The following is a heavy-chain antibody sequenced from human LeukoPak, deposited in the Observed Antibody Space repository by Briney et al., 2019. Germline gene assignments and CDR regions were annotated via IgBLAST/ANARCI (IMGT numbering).Heavy chain of an antibody. V-gene: IGHV4-39*07. CDR3: GRGLGGPWSPLYS. Sequence: SETLSLTCTVSGGSISSSSYYWGWIRQPPGKGLEWIGSMYHTGSAYYNPSLKSRVTISLDTSKNRFSLDLSSVTAADTAVYYWGRGLGGPWSPLYSGGEGTLVTV. D-gene: IGHD3-16*01. J-gene: IGHJ4*02. CDR1: GGSISSSSYY. CDR2: MYHTGSA.